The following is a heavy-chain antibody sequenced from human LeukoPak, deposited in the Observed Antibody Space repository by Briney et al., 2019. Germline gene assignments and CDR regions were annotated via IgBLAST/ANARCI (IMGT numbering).Heavy chain of an antibody. J-gene: IGHJ4*02. CDR3: ASRGYSYGYYY. V-gene: IGHV3-66*01. Sequence: GGSLRLSCAASGFTVSSNYMSWVRQAPGKRLEWVSVIYSGGSTYYADSVKGRFTISRDNSKNTLYLQMNSLRAEDTAVYYCASRGYSYGYYYWGQGTLVTVSS. CDR1: GFTVSSNY. CDR2: IYSGGST. D-gene: IGHD5-18*01.